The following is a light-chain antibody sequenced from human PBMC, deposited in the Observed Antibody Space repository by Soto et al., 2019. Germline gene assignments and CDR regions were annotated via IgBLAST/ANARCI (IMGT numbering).Light chain of an antibody. CDR3: SSYAGSNNYWV. CDR2: EVS. J-gene: IGLJ3*02. V-gene: IGLV2-8*01. Sequence: QSALTQPPSASGSPGQSVTISCTGTSSDVGGYNYVSWYQQHPGKAPKLMIYEVSKRPSGVPDRFSGSKSGNTASPTVSGLQAEDEADYYCSSYAGSNNYWVFGGGTKLTVL. CDR1: SSDVGGYNY.